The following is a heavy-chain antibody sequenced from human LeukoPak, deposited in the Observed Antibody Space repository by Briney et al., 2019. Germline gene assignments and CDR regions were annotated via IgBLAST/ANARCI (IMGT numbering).Heavy chain of an antibody. D-gene: IGHD6-13*01. CDR3: AKDSKPSYSSSWNYFDY. V-gene: IGHV3-30*02. CDR2: IPYDGSNK. Sequence: GGSLRLSCAASGFTFSNYGMHWVRQAPGKGLEWVSFIPYDGSNKYYADSVKGRFTISRDNSKNSLYLQMNSLRAEDTALYYCAKDSKPSYSSSWNYFDYWGQGTLVTVSS. J-gene: IGHJ4*02. CDR1: GFTFSNYG.